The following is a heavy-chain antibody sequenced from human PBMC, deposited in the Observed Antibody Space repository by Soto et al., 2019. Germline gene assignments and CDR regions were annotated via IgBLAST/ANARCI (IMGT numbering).Heavy chain of an antibody. CDR2: ISTFNGKT. CDR3: ARLLTEGATFREDAFDL. Sequence: QIQLVQSGGDVKTPGASVKVSCTTSRYTFTSHGIAWVRQAPGQGLEWMGWISTFNGKTDYAQKFQGRVTMTADTITSTVHMELRSLRSDDTVVYYCARLLTEGATFREDAFDLWGPGTKVTVSS. J-gene: IGHJ3*01. CDR1: RYTFTSHG. V-gene: IGHV1-18*01. D-gene: IGHD3-9*01.